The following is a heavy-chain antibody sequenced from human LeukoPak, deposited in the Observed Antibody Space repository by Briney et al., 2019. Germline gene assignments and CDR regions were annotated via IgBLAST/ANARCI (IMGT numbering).Heavy chain of an antibody. V-gene: IGHV4-39*01. CDR3: AKAGVRYFDSSGLYAFDS. J-gene: IGHJ3*01. CDR2: IYYSGST. Sequence: SETLSLTCAVSGGSISSTSYYWAWIRQPPGKGLEWIGTIYYSGSTYHNPSLKSRVNMSVDTSRNQFSLKLSSVDAADTAVYYCAKAGVRYFDSSGLYAFDSWGQGTTVTVSS. D-gene: IGHD3-22*01. CDR1: GGSISSTSYY.